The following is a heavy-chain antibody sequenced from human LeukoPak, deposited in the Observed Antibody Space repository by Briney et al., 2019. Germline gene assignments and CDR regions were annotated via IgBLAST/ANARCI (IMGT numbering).Heavy chain of an antibody. V-gene: IGHV1-18*01. D-gene: IGHD3-22*01. J-gene: IGHJ3*02. CDR2: ISAYNGNT. CDR1: GYTFTSYG. Sequence: GASVKVSCKASGYTFTSYGISWVRQAPGQGLEWMGWISAYNGNTSYAPKFQGRVTMTRDMSTSTVNMELSSLRSEDTAVYYCARGHFYDSSDYHDTFDIWGQGTMVTVSS. CDR3: ARGHFYDSSDYHDTFDI.